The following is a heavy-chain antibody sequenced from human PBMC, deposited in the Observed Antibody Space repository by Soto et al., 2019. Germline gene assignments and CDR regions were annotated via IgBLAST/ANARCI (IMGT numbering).Heavy chain of an antibody. CDR2: IRKDGGEK. D-gene: IGHD6-19*01. Sequence: EVQLVESGGGLVQPGESLRLSCAASGFSISSYWMNWVRQAPGKGLEWVAIIRKDGGEKYYVDSVEGRFTISRDNAKNSLYLQMNSPSGEDTAVYYCAAGSGWLIDYWGRGTLVTVSS. J-gene: IGHJ4*02. V-gene: IGHV3-7*03. CDR3: AAGSGWLIDY. CDR1: GFSISSYW.